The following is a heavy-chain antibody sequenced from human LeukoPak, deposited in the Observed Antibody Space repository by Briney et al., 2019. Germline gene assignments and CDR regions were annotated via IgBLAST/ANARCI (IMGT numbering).Heavy chain of an antibody. CDR2: IYYSGST. J-gene: IGHJ5*02. CDR3: ARDNDFWSGYYSRGWFDP. V-gene: IGHV4-59*12. CDR1: GGSISSYY. Sequence: PSGTLSLTCTVSGGSISSYYWSWIRQPPGKGLEWIGYIYYSGSTNYNPSLKSRVTISVDTSKNQFSLKLSSVTAADTAVYYCARDNDFWSGYYSRGWFDPWGQGTLVTVSS. D-gene: IGHD3-3*01.